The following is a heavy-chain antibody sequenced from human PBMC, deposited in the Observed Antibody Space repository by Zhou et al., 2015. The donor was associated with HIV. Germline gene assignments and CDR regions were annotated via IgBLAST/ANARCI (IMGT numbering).Heavy chain of an antibody. CDR3: ARDVGTTGTTGGDWFDP. Sequence: QVQLVQSGAEVKKPGSSVKVSCKASGGTFSSYAISWVRQAPGQGLEWMGGIIPIFGTANYAQKFQGRVTITADESTSTAYMELSSLRSEDTAVYYCARDVGTTGTTGGDWFDPSGPREPVGHRLL. V-gene: IGHV1-69*01. J-gene: IGHJ5*02. D-gene: IGHD1-1*01. CDR1: GGTFSSYA. CDR2: IIPIFGTA.